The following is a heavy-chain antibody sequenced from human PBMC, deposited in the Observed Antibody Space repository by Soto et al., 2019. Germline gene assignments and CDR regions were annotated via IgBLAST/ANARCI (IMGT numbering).Heavy chain of an antibody. CDR1: GFTFSSYG. CDR2: ISYDGSNK. J-gene: IGHJ4*02. CDR3: AKERLVYCSGGSCYYFDY. Sequence: PGGSLRLSCAASGFTFSSYGMHWVRQAPGKGLEWVAVISYDGSNKYYADSVKGRFTISRDNSKNTLYLQMNSLGAEDTAVYYCAKERLVYCSGGSCYYFDYCGQGTLVTVSS. V-gene: IGHV3-30*18. D-gene: IGHD2-15*01.